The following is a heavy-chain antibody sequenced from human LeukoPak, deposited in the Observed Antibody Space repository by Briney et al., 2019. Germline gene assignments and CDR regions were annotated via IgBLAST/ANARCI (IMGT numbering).Heavy chain of an antibody. Sequence: PSETLSLTCTVSGGSISSYYWSWIRQPPGKGLEWIGYIYYSGSTNYNPSLKSRVTISVDTSKNQFSLKLSSVTAADTAVYYCARHTYCGGDCYSVGLDYWGQGTLVTVSS. CDR1: GGSISSYY. CDR3: ARHTYCGGDCYSVGLDY. D-gene: IGHD2-21*02. V-gene: IGHV4-59*08. CDR2: IYYSGST. J-gene: IGHJ4*02.